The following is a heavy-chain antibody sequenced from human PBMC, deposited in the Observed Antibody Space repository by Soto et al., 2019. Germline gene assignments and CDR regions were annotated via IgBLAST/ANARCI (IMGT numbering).Heavy chain of an antibody. D-gene: IGHD2-8*01. CDR2: ITSGGTI. CDR1: GFTFSSYE. CDR3: ARVMYATWSSFDY. V-gene: IGHV3-48*03. Sequence: GGSLRLSCAASGFTFSSYEMTWVRQSPGRGLEWVSYITSGGTIYYADSVKGRFTISRDNAKNSLFLQMNSLRAEDTAVYYCARVMYATWSSFDYWGQGILVTVSS. J-gene: IGHJ4*02.